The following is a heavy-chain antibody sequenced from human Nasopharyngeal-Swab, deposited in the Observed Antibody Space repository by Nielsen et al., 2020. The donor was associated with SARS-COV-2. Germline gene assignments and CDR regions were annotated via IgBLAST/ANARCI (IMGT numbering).Heavy chain of an antibody. J-gene: IGHJ4*02. CDR3: ARVPGGYDSSGYYFDQ. CDR1: GFTFSTYW. V-gene: IGHV3-7*01. CDR2: IRQDGSEK. D-gene: IGHD3-22*01. Sequence: GGSLRLSCEASGFTFSTYWMSWVRQAPGKGLEWVANIRQDGSEKYYVDSVKGRFTISRDNAKNSLYLQMNSLRVEDTAVYYCARVPGGYDSSGYYFDQWGQGTLVTVSS.